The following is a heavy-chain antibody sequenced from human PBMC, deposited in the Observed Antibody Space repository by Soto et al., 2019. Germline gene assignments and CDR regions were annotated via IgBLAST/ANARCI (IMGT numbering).Heavy chain of an antibody. Sequence: EVELVESGGGLVQAGGSLRVSCGVSGFTSSDHYMDWVRQAPGKGLEWVGRTANKRSRYTTEYAASVKGRFIISRDASKISDYLQMNSLKIEDTAVYYCARAGFGHGLDVWGQGTTVTVTS. V-gene: IGHV3-72*01. CDR1: GFTSSDHY. CDR2: TANKRSRYTT. D-gene: IGHD3-16*01. J-gene: IGHJ6*02. CDR3: ARAGFGHGLDV.